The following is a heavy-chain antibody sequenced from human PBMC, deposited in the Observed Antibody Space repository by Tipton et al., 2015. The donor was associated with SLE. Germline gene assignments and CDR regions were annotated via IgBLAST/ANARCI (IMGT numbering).Heavy chain of an antibody. CDR1: GGSINSGAYY. CDR2: MFTSGTT. J-gene: IGHJ4*02. V-gene: IGHV4-61*09. CDR3: ARGSSFSGYNYFEY. Sequence: TLSLTCTVSGGSINSGAYYWNWIRQPAGKGLEWVGHMFTSGTTNYNPSLKSRLTISADTSKNQFSLNLRSVTAADTAVYYCARGSSFSGYNYFEYWGQGTLVTVSS. D-gene: IGHD5-24*01.